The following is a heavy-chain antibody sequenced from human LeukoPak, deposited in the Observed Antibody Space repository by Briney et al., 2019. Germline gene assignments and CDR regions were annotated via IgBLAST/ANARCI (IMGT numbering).Heavy chain of an antibody. D-gene: IGHD2-2*01. V-gene: IGHV3-11*04. CDR1: GFTFSDYY. CDR2: ISSSGSTI. J-gene: IGHJ3*02. Sequence: GGSLRLSCAASGFTFSDYYMSWIRQAPGKGLEWVSYISSSGSTIYYADSVKGRFTISRDNTQQTLFLQMNSLRVEDTAVYYCARESIVVVPTTMDDASDIWGQGTMVTVSS. CDR3: ARESIVVVPTTMDDASDI.